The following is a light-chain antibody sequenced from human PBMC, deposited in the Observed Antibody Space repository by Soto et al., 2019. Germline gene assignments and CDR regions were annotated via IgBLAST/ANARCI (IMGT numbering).Light chain of an antibody. CDR3: QQYNKWPPIT. Sequence: EIVKTQSPATLSVSPGERVALSCRASQSVSSNLAWYQQKPGQAPRLLIFGASTRATGIPARFSGSGSGTEFTLTISSLQSEDFAVYYCQQYNKWPPITFGQGTRLGIK. J-gene: IGKJ5*01. CDR1: QSVSSN. V-gene: IGKV3-15*01. CDR2: GAS.